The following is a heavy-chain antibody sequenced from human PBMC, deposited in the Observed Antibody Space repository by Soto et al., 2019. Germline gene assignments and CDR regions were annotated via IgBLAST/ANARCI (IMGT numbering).Heavy chain of an antibody. J-gene: IGHJ4*02. Sequence: GGSLRLSCAASGFTFRTYAMNWVRQAPGKGLEWISAISGSGSFTHYADSVRGRFTISRDNSQNQLYLQMNNLRGDDTAMYYCAKIQTASGSSKFDYWGQGIQVPVPS. CDR3: AKIQTASGSSKFDY. D-gene: IGHD3-10*01. CDR2: ISGSGSFT. CDR1: GFTFRTYA. V-gene: IGHV3-23*01.